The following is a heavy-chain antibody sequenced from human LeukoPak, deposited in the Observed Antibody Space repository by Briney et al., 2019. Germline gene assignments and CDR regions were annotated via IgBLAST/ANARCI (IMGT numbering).Heavy chain of an antibody. J-gene: IGHJ4*02. CDR2: ISSNGGST. CDR3: VKATLPAMVSPHFDY. V-gene: IGHV3-64D*08. Sequence: PGGSLRLSCSASGFTFSTYAMHWVRQAPGKGLEYVSAISSNGGSTYYADSVKGRFTISRDNSKNTLYLQMSSLRAEDTAVYYCVKATLPAMVSPHFDYWGQGTVVTVSS. CDR1: GFTFSTYA. D-gene: IGHD5-18*01.